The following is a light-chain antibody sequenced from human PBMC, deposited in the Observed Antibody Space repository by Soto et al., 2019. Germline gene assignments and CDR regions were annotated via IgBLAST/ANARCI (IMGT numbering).Light chain of an antibody. V-gene: IGLV2-14*02. CDR2: EVT. CDR3: SLYTSENAYV. J-gene: IGLJ1*01. Sequence: QSVVTQPASVSGSPGQSVTISCSGSDIGNYNLVSWYQHLPGRAPKLLIFEVTMRPSGISDRFSGSKSASTASLTISGLQAEDEGDYYCSLYTSENAYVFGTGTKVTVL. CDR1: SDIGNYNL.